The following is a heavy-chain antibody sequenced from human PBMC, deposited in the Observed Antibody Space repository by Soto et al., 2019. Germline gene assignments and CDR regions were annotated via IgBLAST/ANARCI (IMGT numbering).Heavy chain of an antibody. D-gene: IGHD2-15*01. J-gene: IGHJ4*02. CDR2: LDYSGSP. V-gene: IGHV4-59*08. CDR1: GGSIRSDH. CDR3: ATYFSGEGGRGE. Sequence: ETLSLTCTVSGGSIRSDHWSWIRQPPGKGLEWIGYLDYSGSPNYNPSLKSRVTISMDTSKNQLSLILNSVTAADTAVYFCATYFSGEGGRGEWGQGTQVTVSS.